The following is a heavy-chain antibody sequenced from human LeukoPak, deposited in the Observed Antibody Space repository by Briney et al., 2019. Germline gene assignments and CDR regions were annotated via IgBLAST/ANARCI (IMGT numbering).Heavy chain of an antibody. CDR1: GYTFTSYY. Sequence: GASVKVSCKASGYTFTSYYMHWVRQAPGQGLEWMGIINPSGGSTSYAQKFQGRVAMTSDTSISTAYMELTRLRSDDTAVYYCARPLEHSYDFWMGYNPVFDPWGQGTLVTVSS. V-gene: IGHV1-46*01. D-gene: IGHD3-3*01. J-gene: IGHJ5*02. CDR2: INPSGGST. CDR3: ARPLEHSYDFWMGYNPVFDP.